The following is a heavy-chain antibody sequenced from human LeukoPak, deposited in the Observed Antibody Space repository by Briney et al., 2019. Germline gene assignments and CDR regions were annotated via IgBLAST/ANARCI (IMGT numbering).Heavy chain of an antibody. Sequence: VSGPTLVKPTQTLTLTCTFSGFSLSTSGVGVGWIRQPPGKALEWLALIYWDDDKRYSPPLKSRLTITKDTSKNQVVLTMTNMDPVDTATYYCAHSQSTKYCSGGSCFKDGFDYWGQGTLVTVSS. CDR2: IYWDDDK. V-gene: IGHV2-5*02. CDR3: AHSQSTKYCSGGSCFKDGFDY. D-gene: IGHD2-15*01. J-gene: IGHJ4*02. CDR1: GFSLSTSGVG.